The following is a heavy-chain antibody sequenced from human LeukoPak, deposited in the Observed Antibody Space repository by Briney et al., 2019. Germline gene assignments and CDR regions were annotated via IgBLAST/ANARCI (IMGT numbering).Heavy chain of an antibody. D-gene: IGHD5-18*01. CDR2: INPNSANT. Sequence: ASVKVSCKTSGYSFGGYYIHWVRQAPGQGLEWMGRINPNSANTKYAQKFQGRVTMTRDTSTNTVFMELSSLRSDDTAVYYCARDGAYSLGLIWLDPWGPGTLVSVSS. J-gene: IGHJ5*02. CDR1: GYSFGGYY. CDR3: ARDGAYSLGLIWLDP. V-gene: IGHV1-2*06.